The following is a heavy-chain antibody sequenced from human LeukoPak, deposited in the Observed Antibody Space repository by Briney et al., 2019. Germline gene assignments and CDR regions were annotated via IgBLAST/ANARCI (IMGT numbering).Heavy chain of an antibody. J-gene: IGHJ3*02. V-gene: IGHV4-39*07. Sequence: PDTLSLTCTVSGGSISSDSFYWGWIRQPPGKGLEWIGTISFSGSTYYNPSLKSRVTISLDTSKSQFSLKLSSVTAADTAVYYCARDLSATSDAFHIWGQGTMVTVSS. CDR3: ARDLSATSDAFHI. D-gene: IGHD1-26*01. CDR1: GGSISSDSFY. CDR2: ISFSGST.